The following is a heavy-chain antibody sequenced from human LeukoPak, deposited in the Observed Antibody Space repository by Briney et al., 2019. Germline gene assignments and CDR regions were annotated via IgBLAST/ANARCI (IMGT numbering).Heavy chain of an antibody. V-gene: IGHV4-39*01. D-gene: IGHD2-2*01. Sequence: SETLSLTCTVSGVSISSSGYYWGWIRQPPGKGLEWIGSIYYSGSTYYSPSLKSRVTISVDTSKNQFSLKLSSVTAADTAVYYCARLSFTYAKFDYWGQGTLVTVSS. CDR3: ARLSFTYAKFDY. CDR2: IYYSGST. CDR1: GVSISSSGYY. J-gene: IGHJ4*02.